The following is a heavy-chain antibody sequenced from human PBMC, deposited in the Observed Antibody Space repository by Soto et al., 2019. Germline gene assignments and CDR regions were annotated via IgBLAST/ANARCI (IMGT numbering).Heavy chain of an antibody. J-gene: IGHJ6*03. CDR3: ARARRELLWFGELFYYYYMDV. Sequence: PSQTLSLTCVISGDSVSSNSAAWNWIRQSPSRGLEWLGRTYYRSKWYNDYAVSVKSRITINPDTSKNQFSLQLNSVTPEDTAVYYCARARRELLWFGELFYYYYMDVWGKGTTVTVSS. CDR1: GDSVSSNSAA. V-gene: IGHV6-1*01. CDR2: TYYRSKWYN. D-gene: IGHD3-10*01.